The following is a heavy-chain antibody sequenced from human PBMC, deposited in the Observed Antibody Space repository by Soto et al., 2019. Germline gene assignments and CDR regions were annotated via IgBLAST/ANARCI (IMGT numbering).Heavy chain of an antibody. CDR3: ASSAGYSYGSIDY. CDR1: GFTFSSYW. J-gene: IGHJ4*02. Sequence: PGGSLRLSCAASGFTFSSYWMSWVRQAPGKGLEWVANIKQDGSEKYYVDSVKGRFTISRDNAKNSLYLQMNSLRAEDTAVYYCASSAGYSYGSIDYWGQGTLVTVSS. D-gene: IGHD5-18*01. CDR2: IKQDGSEK. V-gene: IGHV3-7*05.